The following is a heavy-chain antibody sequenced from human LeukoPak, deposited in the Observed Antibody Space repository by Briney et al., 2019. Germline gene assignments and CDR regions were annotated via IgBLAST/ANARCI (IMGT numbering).Heavy chain of an antibody. V-gene: IGHV3-23*01. CDR1: GFTFSSYA. CDR2: ISGSGGST. D-gene: IGHD2-15*01. J-gene: IGHJ4*02. Sequence: RAGGSLRLSCAASGFTFSSYAMSWVRHAPGKGLECVSAISGSGGSTYYADSVKGRFTISRDNSKNTLYLQMNSLRAEDTAVYYCAKELSRYRPDIVVVVAATDYWGQGTLVTVSS. CDR3: AKELSRYRPDIVVVVAATDY.